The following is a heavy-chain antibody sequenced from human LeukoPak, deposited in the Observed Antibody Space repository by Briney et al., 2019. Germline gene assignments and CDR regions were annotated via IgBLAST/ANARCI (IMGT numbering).Heavy chain of an antibody. J-gene: IGHJ3*02. D-gene: IGHD2-2*01. CDR2: INPSGGST. CDR3: AGSSTSFDAFDI. V-gene: IGHV1-46*01. Sequence: ASVKVSCKASGYTFTSYYMHWVRQAPGQGLEWMGIINPSGGSTSYAQKFQGRVTMTRDTSTSTVYMELSGLRSEDTAVYYCAGSSTSFDAFDIWGQGTMVTVSS. CDR1: GYTFTSYY.